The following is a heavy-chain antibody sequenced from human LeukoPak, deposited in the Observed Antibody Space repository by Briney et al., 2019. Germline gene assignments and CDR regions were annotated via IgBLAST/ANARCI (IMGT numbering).Heavy chain of an antibody. V-gene: IGHV4-59*01. CDR3: ARYYDILTGYFGWFDP. D-gene: IGHD3-9*01. CDR1: GGSICSYY. Sequence: SETLSLTXTVSGGSICSYYWSSIRQTPGKGLEWLGYIYYSGSTNYNPSLKSRVTISVDTSKNQFSLKLSSVTAADTAVYYCARYYDILTGYFGWFDPWGQGTLVTVSS. CDR2: IYYSGST. J-gene: IGHJ5*02.